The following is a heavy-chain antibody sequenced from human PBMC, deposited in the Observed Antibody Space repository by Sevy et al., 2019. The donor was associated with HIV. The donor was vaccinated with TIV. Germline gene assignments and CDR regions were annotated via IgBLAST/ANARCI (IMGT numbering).Heavy chain of an antibody. Sequence: ASVKVSCKASGGTFSSYAISWVRQAPGQGLEWMGGIIPIFGTANYAQKFQGRVTITADESTSTAYMELSSLRSEDTAMYYCARESHYYGSYFDYWGQGTLVTVSS. V-gene: IGHV1-69*13. CDR1: GGTFSSYA. D-gene: IGHD3-10*01. CDR2: IIPIFGTA. J-gene: IGHJ4*02. CDR3: ARESHYYGSYFDY.